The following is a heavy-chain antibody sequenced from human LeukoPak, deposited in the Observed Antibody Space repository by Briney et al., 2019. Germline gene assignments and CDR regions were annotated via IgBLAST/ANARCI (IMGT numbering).Heavy chain of an antibody. Sequence: SETLSLTCTVSGGSISSYYWSWIRLPPGKGLEWIGFISYSGSTNYNPSLRSRVTISLDTSKNQFSLHLSSVTGADTAVYYCARGGPGSGWHYYLDYWGQGTLVTVSS. V-gene: IGHV4-59*01. CDR1: GGSISSYY. CDR3: ARGGPGSGWHYYLDY. CDR2: ISYSGST. D-gene: IGHD3-22*01. J-gene: IGHJ4*02.